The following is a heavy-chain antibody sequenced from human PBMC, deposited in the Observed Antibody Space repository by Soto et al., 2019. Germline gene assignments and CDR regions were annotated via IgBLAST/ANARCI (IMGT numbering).Heavy chain of an antibody. V-gene: IGHV3-23*01. D-gene: IGHD1-20*01. CDR3: AKEYRRYNWTPYLDY. CDR1: GFTFSSYA. J-gene: IGHJ4*02. CDR2: IIGSGGST. Sequence: PGGSLRLSCAASGFTFSSYAMSWVRQAPGKGLEWVSAIIGSGGSTYYADSVKGRFTISGDNSKNTLYLQMNSLRAEDTAVYYCAKEYRRYNWTPYLDYWGQGTLVTVSS.